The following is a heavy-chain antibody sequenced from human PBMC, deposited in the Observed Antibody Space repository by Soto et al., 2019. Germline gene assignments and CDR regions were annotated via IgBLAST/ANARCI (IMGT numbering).Heavy chain of an antibody. CDR1: GDSINSRC. V-gene: IGHV4-59*11. D-gene: IGHD3-10*01. Sequence: SETLSLTCSVSGDSINSRCWSWIRQPPGKGLEWIGYIDYVGSTNYAPSLQSRVTMSVDTSKNQVSLKLRYVTAADTAVYYCVRQRGNYFDFWGQGTLVTVS. CDR2: IDYVGST. J-gene: IGHJ4*02. CDR3: VRQRGNYFDF.